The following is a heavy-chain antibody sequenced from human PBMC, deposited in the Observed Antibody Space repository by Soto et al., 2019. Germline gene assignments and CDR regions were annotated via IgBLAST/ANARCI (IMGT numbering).Heavy chain of an antibody. Sequence: PSETLSLTCTVSGGSISSGGYYWSWIRQHPGKGLEWIGYIYYSGSTYYNPSLKSRVTISVDTSKNQFSLKLSSVTAADTAVYYCASLGVQMPEQQLVHHFDYRGQGTLVTVSS. D-gene: IGHD6-13*01. J-gene: IGHJ4*02. CDR2: IYYSGST. CDR1: GGSISSGGYY. V-gene: IGHV4-31*03. CDR3: ASLGVQMPEQQLVHHFDY.